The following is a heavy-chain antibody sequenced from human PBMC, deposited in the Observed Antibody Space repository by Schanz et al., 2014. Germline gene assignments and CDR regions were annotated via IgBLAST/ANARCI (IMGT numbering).Heavy chain of an antibody. V-gene: IGHV3-11*06. CDR3: ARDLEEYDSGGGGFDP. D-gene: IGHD2-15*01. Sequence: VQLLESGGGLVQPGGSLRLSCAASGFTFRDYYMSWIRQAPGKGLEWVADISSGSSYANYADSVKGRFTISRDNSKNTLYLQMNSLIAEETAVYYCARDLEEYDSGGGGFDPWGQGTLVTVSS. CDR2: ISSGSSYA. CDR1: GFTFRDYY. J-gene: IGHJ5*02.